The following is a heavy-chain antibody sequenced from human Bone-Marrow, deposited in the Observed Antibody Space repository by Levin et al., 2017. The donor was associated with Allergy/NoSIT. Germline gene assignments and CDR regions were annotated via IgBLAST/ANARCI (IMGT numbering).Heavy chain of an antibody. D-gene: IGHD1-26*01. J-gene: IGHJ6*02. Sequence: LSLTCEASGFIFSSYSMHWVRLAPGKGLEWVSSISSSSSDIYYIDSVKGRFTISRDNAKNSLFLQMNSLRAEDTAVYYCASGGGSHYIDYYHGMDVWGQGTTVTVSS. CDR2: ISSSSSDI. CDR3: ASGGGSHYIDYYHGMDV. CDR1: GFIFSSYS. V-gene: IGHV3-21*06.